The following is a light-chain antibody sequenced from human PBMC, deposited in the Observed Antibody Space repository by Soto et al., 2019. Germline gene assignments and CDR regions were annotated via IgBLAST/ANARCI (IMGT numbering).Light chain of an antibody. V-gene: IGLV2-11*01. CDR1: SSDVGGYDY. J-gene: IGLJ2*01. CDR3: CSFAGRSDVV. CDR2: DVT. Sequence: QSVLTQPRSVSGSPGQSVTISCTGTSSDVGGYDYVSWYQQHPGKAPKLMISDVTERPSGVPDRFSGSKSGNTASLTISGLQAEDEADYYCCSFAGRSDVVFGGGTKVTVL.